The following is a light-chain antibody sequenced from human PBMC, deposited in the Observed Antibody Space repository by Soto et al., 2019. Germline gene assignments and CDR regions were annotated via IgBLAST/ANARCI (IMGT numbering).Light chain of an antibody. Sequence: EIGVSQSPCTLSLSTGERATLSCRASQSVPRSYLAWYQQKPGQAPRLLIYDASNRATGIPARFSGSGSGTDFTLTISSLEPEDFAVYYCQQRSNWITFGQGTLLAVK. CDR2: DAS. CDR1: QSVPRSY. J-gene: IGKJ5*01. V-gene: IGKV3-11*01. CDR3: QQRSNWIT.